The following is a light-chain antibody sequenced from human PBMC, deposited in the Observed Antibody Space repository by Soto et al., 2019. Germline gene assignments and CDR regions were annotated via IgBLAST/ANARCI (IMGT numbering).Light chain of an antibody. V-gene: IGKV3-20*01. CDR2: GAS. CDR1: QSISSKY. CDR3: QQYGSSPPLT. Sequence: LTQSPGPLSLSPGQIATLSCRASQSISSKYLAWYQQRPGQAPRLLLYGASNRATGIPDRFSGSGSGTDFTLTINRLEPEDFAVYYCQQYGSSPPLTFGGGTKVEIK. J-gene: IGKJ4*01.